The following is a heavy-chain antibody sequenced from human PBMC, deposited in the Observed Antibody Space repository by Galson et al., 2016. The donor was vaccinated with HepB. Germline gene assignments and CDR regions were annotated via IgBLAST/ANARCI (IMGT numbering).Heavy chain of an antibody. D-gene: IGHD6-13*01. CDR2: ISGSGGST. V-gene: IGHV3-23*01. CDR1: EFTFRSYA. Sequence: SLRLSCAASEFTFRSYAMSWVRQAPGKGLEWVSAISGSGGSTYYADSVKGRFTISRDNSKNTLYLQMNSLRAEDTAIYYCARDHSSNWYAYYYYYMDVWGKGTTVTVSS. CDR3: ARDHSSNWYAYYYYYMDV. J-gene: IGHJ6*03.